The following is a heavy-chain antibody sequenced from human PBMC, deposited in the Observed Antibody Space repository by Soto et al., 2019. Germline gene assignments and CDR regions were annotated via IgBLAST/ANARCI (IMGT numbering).Heavy chain of an antibody. V-gene: IGHV3-9*01. CDR3: AKDMGNGYSGYDGYYYYGMDV. Sequence: PEGSLRRSCAASGFTFDDYAMHWVRQAPGKGLEWVSGISWNSGSIGYADSVKGRFTISRDNAKNSLYLQMNSLRAEDTALYYCAKDMGNGYSGYDGYYYYGMDVWGQGTTFTVSS. CDR2: ISWNSGSI. D-gene: IGHD5-12*01. J-gene: IGHJ6*02. CDR1: GFTFDDYA.